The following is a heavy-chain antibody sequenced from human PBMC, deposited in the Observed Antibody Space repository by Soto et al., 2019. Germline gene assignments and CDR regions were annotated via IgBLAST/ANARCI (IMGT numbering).Heavy chain of an antibody. CDR1: GGSISRYY. Sequence: SETLFLTCTVSGGSISRYYWNWIRQPPGKGLEWIGYIYYSGSTNYNPSLKSRVTISVDTSKNQFSLKLSSVTAADTAMYYCARAYGSGSYYEYYFDYWGQGTLVTVSS. D-gene: IGHD3-10*01. J-gene: IGHJ4*02. CDR3: ARAYGSGSYYEYYFDY. CDR2: IYYSGST. V-gene: IGHV4-59*01.